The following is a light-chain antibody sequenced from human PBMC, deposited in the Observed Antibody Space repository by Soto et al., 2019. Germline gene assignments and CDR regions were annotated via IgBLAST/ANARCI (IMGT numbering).Light chain of an antibody. Sequence: QSALTQPASVSGSPGQSITISCSGTTSDVGGYNLVSWYQQHTAKAPKLLIYEGTQRPSGVSSRFSGSKSGNTASLTISGLQAEEEADYYCCSYASSSSYVFGAGTKLTVL. V-gene: IGLV2-23*01. J-gene: IGLJ1*01. CDR1: TSDVGGYNL. CDR2: EGT. CDR3: CSYASSSSYV.